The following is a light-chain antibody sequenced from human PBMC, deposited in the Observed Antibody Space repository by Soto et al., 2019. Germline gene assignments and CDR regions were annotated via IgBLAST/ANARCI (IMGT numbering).Light chain of an antibody. J-gene: IGLJ2*01. Sequence: QSVLTQPPSASGSPGQSVTISCTGTSSDVGGYNYVSWYQQHPGKAPKLMIYEVSKRPSGVPDRFSGSKSGNTASLTVSGLQAEDVADYYCSSYAGSNNFDVVFGGGTKLTVL. CDR1: SSDVGGYNY. CDR2: EVS. V-gene: IGLV2-8*01. CDR3: SSYAGSNNFDVV.